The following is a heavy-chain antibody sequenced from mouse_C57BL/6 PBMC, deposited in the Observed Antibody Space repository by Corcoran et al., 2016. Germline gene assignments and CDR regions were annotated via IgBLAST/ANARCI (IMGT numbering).Heavy chain of an antibody. Sequence: EVQLQQSGPELVKPGASVKISCKASGYTFTDYYMNWVKQSHGKSLEWIGDINPNNGGTSYNQKFKGKATLTVDKSSSTAYMELRSLTSEDSAVYYCARKDYDSGAYWDQGTTLTVSS. CDR2: INPNNGGT. V-gene: IGHV1-26*01. CDR3: ARKDYDSGAY. J-gene: IGHJ2*01. CDR1: GYTFTDYY. D-gene: IGHD2-4*01.